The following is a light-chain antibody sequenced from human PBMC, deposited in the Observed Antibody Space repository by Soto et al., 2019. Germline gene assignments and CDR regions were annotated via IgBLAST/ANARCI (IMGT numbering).Light chain of an antibody. V-gene: IGLV7-46*01. CDR3: LLSYSGARGV. CDR2: DTS. Sequence: QAVVTQAPSLTVSPGGTVTLTCGSSTGDVTSGHYPYWFQQKPGPAHRTLIYDTSNKHSWTPARFSGSLRGGKAALTLSGAQPEDEAEYYCLLSYSGARGVFGGGTKVTVL. J-gene: IGLJ2*01. CDR1: TGDVTSGHY.